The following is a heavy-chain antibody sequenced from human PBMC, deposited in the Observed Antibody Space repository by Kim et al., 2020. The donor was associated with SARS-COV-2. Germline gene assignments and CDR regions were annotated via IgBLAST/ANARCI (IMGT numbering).Heavy chain of an antibody. Sequence: SLKSRVTISVDTSKNQFSLKLSSVTAADTAVYYCARAFYDFWSGGDAFDIWGQGTMVTVSS. CDR3: ARAFYDFWSGGDAFDI. D-gene: IGHD3-3*01. V-gene: IGHV4-34*01. J-gene: IGHJ3*02.